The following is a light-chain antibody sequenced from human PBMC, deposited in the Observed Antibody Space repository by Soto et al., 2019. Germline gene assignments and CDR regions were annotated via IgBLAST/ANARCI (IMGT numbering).Light chain of an antibody. CDR3: CSYEGSYTP. J-gene: IGLJ1*01. V-gene: IGLV2-11*01. Sequence: QSVLTQPRSVSGSPGQSVTISCTGTSSDVGGYNYVSWYQQHPGKAPKLMIYDVSKRPSGVPDRFSGSKSGNTASLTISGIQDEDEADYYCCSYEGSYTPFGTGTKVNVL. CDR2: DVS. CDR1: SSDVGGYNY.